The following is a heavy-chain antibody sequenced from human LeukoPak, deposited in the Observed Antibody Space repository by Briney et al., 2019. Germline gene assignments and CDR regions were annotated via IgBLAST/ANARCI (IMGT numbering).Heavy chain of an antibody. J-gene: IGHJ6*03. CDR1: GGTFSSYA. Sequence: KVSCXASGGTFSSYAISWVRQAPGQGLEWMGGIIPIFGTANYAQKFQGRVTITTDESKSTAYMELSSLRSEDTAVYYCARTSHRYYYYYMDVWGKGTTVTVSS. V-gene: IGHV1-69*05. CDR2: IIPIFGTA. CDR3: ARTSHRYYYYYMDV.